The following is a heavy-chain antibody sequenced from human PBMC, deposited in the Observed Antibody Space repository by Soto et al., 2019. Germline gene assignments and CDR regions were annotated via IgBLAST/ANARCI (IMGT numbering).Heavy chain of an antibody. CDR3: ARGPARGTLYFDY. D-gene: IGHD5-12*01. CDR2: ILAKDGDT. J-gene: IGHJ4*02. CDR1: AYPFTNYG. Sequence: QVPLVQSGAEVKTPGASVKVSCKASAYPFTNYGITWVRQAPGQGLELMGWILAKDGDTYYAQNLQGRLTMTTDTSTNTAYLELRSLRSDDTAVFYCARGPARGTLYFDYWGQGTLVTVSS. V-gene: IGHV1-18*01.